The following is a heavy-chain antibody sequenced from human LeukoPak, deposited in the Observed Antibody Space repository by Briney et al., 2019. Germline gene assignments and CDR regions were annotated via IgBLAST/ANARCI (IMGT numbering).Heavy chain of an antibody. J-gene: IGHJ1*01. CDR2: INHSGST. CDR1: GGSFSGYY. Sequence: SETLSLTCAVYGGSFSGYYWSWIRQPPGKGLEWIGEINHSGSTNYNPSLKSRVTISVDKSKNQFSLKLSSVTAADTAVYYCARGRNYYDSSGYYYFQHWGQGTLVTVSS. CDR3: ARGRNYYDSSGYYYFQH. V-gene: IGHV4-34*01. D-gene: IGHD3-22*01.